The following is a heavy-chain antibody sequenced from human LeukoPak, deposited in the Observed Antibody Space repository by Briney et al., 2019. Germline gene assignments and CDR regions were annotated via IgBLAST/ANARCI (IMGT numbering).Heavy chain of an antibody. CDR3: TRDSKYCSSTSCPKLDY. CDR1: GFTFSSYT. J-gene: IGHJ4*02. CDR2: ISGSGSYI. Sequence: GGSLRLSCAASGFTFSSYTINWVRQAPGKGLQWVSSISGSGSYIYYADSVKGRFTVSRDNAKNSLSLQMNSLRAEDTAVYYCTRDSKYCSSTSCPKLDYWGQGTLVTVSS. V-gene: IGHV3-21*01. D-gene: IGHD2-2*01.